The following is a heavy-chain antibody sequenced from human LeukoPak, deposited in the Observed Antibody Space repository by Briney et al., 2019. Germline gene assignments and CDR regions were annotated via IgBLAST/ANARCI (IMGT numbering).Heavy chain of an antibody. V-gene: IGHV4-4*07. Sequence: SETLSLTCTASGGSISSYYWSWIRQPAGKGLEWIGRIYSSGSPNYNPSLKSRVTMSVDTSKNQFSLKLSSVTAADTSVYYCARDSTQRAFDIWGQGTMVTVSS. J-gene: IGHJ3*02. CDR3: ARDSTQRAFDI. D-gene: IGHD6-25*01. CDR2: IYSSGSP. CDR1: GGSISSYY.